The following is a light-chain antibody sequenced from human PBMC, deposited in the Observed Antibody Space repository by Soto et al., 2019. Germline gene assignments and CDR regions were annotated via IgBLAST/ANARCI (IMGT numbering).Light chain of an antibody. CDR2: EVT. V-gene: IGLV2-14*01. J-gene: IGLJ1*01. CDR3: SSYTSIDV. CDR1: SGDIGSYNR. Sequence: QSVLTQPASVSGSPGQSITISCTGTSGDIGSYNRVSWYQQHPGKAPKLIIYEVTDRPSGVSNRFSGSKSGNTASLTISGLQAEDEADYYCSSYTSIDVFGTGTKVTVL.